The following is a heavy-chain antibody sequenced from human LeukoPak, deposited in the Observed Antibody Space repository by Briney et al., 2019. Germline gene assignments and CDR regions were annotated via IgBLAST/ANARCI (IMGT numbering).Heavy chain of an antibody. D-gene: IGHD4-17*01. Sequence: GGSLRLSCVPSGITFSNSALSWVRQAPGKGLEWVSTITKSGDQTHYADSVRGLFTISRDIFKNTLYLQMNSLRAEDTAVYYCARDADYGDYPMDYWGQGTLVTVSS. CDR1: GITFSNSA. CDR2: ITKSGDQT. V-gene: IGHV3-23*01. J-gene: IGHJ4*02. CDR3: ARDADYGDYPMDY.